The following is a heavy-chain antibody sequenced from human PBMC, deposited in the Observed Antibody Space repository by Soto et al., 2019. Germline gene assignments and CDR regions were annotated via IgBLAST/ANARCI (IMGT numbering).Heavy chain of an antibody. CDR3: AREWSTSGDLDY. V-gene: IGHV3-30-3*01. CDR2: ISYDGSMK. Sequence: QVQLVESGGGVVQPGRSLRLSCAASGFTFSSHSIQWVRQAPGKGLEWVAVISYDGSMKYYADSVKGRFTISRDNSKNTAYLQMNSLIAEDTAVFYCAREWSTSGDLDYGGQGTLVIVSS. CDR1: GFTFSSHS. D-gene: IGHD3-10*01. J-gene: IGHJ4*02.